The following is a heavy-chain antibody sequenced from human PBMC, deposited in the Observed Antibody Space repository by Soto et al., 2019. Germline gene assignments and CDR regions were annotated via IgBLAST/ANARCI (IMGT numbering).Heavy chain of an antibody. CDR3: ARDSASYRCSSESYWYVDL. CDR2: ISSGSSTI. D-gene: IGHD6-6*01. J-gene: IGHJ2*01. V-gene: IGHV3-48*02. Sequence: EVQLVESGGDLVQPGGSLRLSCAASGFTFSTYGMNWVRQAPGKGLEWVSYISSGSSTIYYADSVKGRPTISRDNAKNSRYLQMISLSDEDMAVYYCARDSASYRCSSESYWYVDLWGRGTLVTVSS. CDR1: GFTFSTYG.